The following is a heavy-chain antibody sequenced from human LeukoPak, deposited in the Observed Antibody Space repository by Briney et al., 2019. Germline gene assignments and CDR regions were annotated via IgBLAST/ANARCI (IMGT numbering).Heavy chain of an antibody. D-gene: IGHD6-19*01. CDR2: IKQDGSDR. V-gene: IGHV3-7*03. CDR3: VRNLAVAGTCFDS. J-gene: IGHJ4*02. CDR1: GFMFSNYW. Sequence: GGSLRLSCAASGFMFSNYWMTWVRQAPGTGLEWVANIKQDGSDRNYVTSVRGRFTISRDNAESSLYLQMNSLRAEDTAVYYCVRNLAVAGTCFDSWGQGTLVTVSS.